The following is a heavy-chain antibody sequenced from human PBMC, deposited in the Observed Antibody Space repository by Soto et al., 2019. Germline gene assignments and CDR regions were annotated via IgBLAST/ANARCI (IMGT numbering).Heavy chain of an antibody. J-gene: IGHJ6*02. CDR2: INTHNGNT. V-gene: IGHV1-18*01. Sequence: ASVKVSCKASGYTFTTYGNSWVRQAPGQGLEWLGWINTHNGNTNYAQNLQGRVIMTADTSTSTAYMELRSLRSDDTAIYYCTREGSAPYYYYGMDAWGQGTTVTVSS. CDR3: TREGSAPYYYYGMDA. D-gene: IGHD3-10*01. CDR1: GYTFTTYG.